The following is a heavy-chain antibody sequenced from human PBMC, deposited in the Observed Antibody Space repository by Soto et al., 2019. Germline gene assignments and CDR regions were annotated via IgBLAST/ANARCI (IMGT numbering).Heavy chain of an antibody. Sequence: SETLSLTCTVSGGSISSGGYYWSWIRQHPGKGLEWIGYIYYSGSTYYNPSLKSRVTISVDTSKNQFSLKLSSVTAADTAVYYCARGTTNVVVVAATPSCALDYWGQGTLVTVSS. J-gene: IGHJ4*02. D-gene: IGHD2-15*01. V-gene: IGHV4-31*03. CDR1: GGSISSGGYY. CDR2: IYYSGST. CDR3: ARGTTNVVVVAATPSCALDY.